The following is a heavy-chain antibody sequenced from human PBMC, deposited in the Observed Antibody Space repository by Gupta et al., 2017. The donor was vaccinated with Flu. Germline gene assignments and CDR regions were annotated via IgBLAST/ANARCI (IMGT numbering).Heavy chain of an antibody. D-gene: IGHD2-15*01. CDR1: GCTFSSFW. CDR3: ARDLGYCSGGICYSVFDY. CDR2: INRDGSEK. Sequence: EVQLVESGGGLVQPGGSLRLSGAASGCTFSSFWMTWVRQAPGKGLEWVANINRDGSEKNYVDSVKGRFTISRDNAKNSLFLQINSLRAEDTAVYYCARDLGYCSGGICYSVFDYWGQGTLVTVSS. J-gene: IGHJ4*02. V-gene: IGHV3-7*01.